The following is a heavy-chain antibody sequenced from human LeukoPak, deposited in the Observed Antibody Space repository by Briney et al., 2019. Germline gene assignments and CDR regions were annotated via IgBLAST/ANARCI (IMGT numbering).Heavy chain of an antibody. V-gene: IGHV3-53*01. CDR2: IYSGGST. CDR3: ARVDPSSSWTFDY. CDR1: GFTVSSNY. J-gene: IGHJ4*02. Sequence: GGSLRLSCAASGFTVSSNYMSWVRQAPGKGLEWVSVIYSGGSTYYADSVKGRFTISRDNSKNTLYLQMNSLRAEDTAVYYCARVDPSSSWTFDYWGQGTLVTVSS. D-gene: IGHD6-13*01.